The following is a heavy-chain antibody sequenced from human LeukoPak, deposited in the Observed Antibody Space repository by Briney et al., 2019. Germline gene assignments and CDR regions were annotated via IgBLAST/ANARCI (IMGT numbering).Heavy chain of an antibody. CDR1: GGSISSSSYY. J-gene: IGHJ5*02. CDR3: VRHLLPMVRGVPSIWFDP. CDR2: IYYSGST. Sequence: PSETLSLTCTVSGGSISSSSYYWGWIRQPPGKGLEWIGSIYYSGSTYYNPSLKSRVTISVDTSKNQFSLKLRSVTAADTAVYYCVRHLLPMVRGVPSIWFDPWGQGTLVTVSS. D-gene: IGHD3-10*01. V-gene: IGHV4-39*01.